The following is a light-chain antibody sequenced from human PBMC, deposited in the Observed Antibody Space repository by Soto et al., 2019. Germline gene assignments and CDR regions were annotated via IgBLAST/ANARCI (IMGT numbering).Light chain of an antibody. CDR1: QSLLYSNGYNY. CDR2: WGS. Sequence: DIVMTQSPLSLPVTPGEPASISCRSSQSLLYSNGYNYLDWYLQKPGQSPQLLIYWGSNRASGVPDRFSGSGSGTDFTLKISRVEAEDVGIYYCMQALQTPVTFDQGTRLEIK. V-gene: IGKV2-28*01. J-gene: IGKJ5*01. CDR3: MQALQTPVT.